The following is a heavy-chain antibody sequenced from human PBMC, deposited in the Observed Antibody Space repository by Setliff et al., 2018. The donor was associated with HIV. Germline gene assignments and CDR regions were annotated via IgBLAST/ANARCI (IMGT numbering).Heavy chain of an antibody. D-gene: IGHD7-27*01. CDR1: GDSVSSRSYY. V-gene: IGHV4-61*03. CDR2: IYYSGST. Sequence: SETLSLTCKVSGDSVSSRSYYWSWIRQPPGKGLEWIGYIYYSGSTNYNPSLKSRVTISVDTSKNHFSLKLRSVTAADTAVYYCAQLGMVDDFDYWGQGTLVTVSS. J-gene: IGHJ4*02. CDR3: AQLGMVDDFDY.